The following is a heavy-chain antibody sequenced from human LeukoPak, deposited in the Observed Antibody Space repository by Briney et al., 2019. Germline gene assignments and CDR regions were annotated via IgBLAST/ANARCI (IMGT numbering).Heavy chain of an antibody. Sequence: GGSLRLSCAASGFTFDDYTMHWVRQAPGKGLEWVSLISWDGGSTYYADSVRGRFTISRDNSKNSLYLQMNSLRTEDTALYCCAKGEGTYYYGSGSHWGQGTLVTVSS. J-gene: IGHJ4*02. CDR2: ISWDGGST. D-gene: IGHD3-10*01. V-gene: IGHV3-43*01. CDR3: AKGEGTYYYGSGSH. CDR1: GFTFDDYT.